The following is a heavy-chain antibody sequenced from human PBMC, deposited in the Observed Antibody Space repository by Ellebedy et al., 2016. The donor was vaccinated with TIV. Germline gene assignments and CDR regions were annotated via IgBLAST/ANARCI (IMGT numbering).Heavy chain of an antibody. CDR2: IYYSGST. J-gene: IGHJ3*02. D-gene: IGHD3-3*01. CDR1: GGSISTGYS. V-gene: IGHV4-39*01. CDR3: ASGGSFEAFDI. Sequence: SETLSLTXTVFGGSISTGYSWDWIRQPPGKGLEWIGSIYYSGSTYYNPSLKNRVTISADTSKNQFFLKLRSVTAADTAVYYCASGGSFEAFDIWGQGTMVTVSS.